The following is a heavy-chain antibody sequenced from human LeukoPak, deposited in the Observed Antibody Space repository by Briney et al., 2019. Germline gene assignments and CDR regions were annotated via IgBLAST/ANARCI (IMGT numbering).Heavy chain of an antibody. V-gene: IGHV4-39*07. CDR3: ATDDRIMITFGGVIVTDY. D-gene: IGHD3-16*02. CDR2: IYYSEST. J-gene: IGHJ4*02. Sequence: PSETLSLTCSVSGGSISSISYYWGWIRQPPGKGLDWIGSIYYSESTYYNPSLKSRVTISVDTSKNQFSLKLSSVTAADTAVYYCATDDRIMITFGGVIVTDYWGQGTLVTVSS. CDR1: GGSISSISYY.